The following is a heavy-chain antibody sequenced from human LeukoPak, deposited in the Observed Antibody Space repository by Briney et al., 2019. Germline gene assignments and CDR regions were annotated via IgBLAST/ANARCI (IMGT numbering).Heavy chain of an antibody. CDR3: TPVVGDVVFTNAY. Sequence: PGGSLKLSCAASGFSFSGSAMHWVRQASGKGLEWVGRIRSKPHNYATAYAASVKGRFTLSRDDSENTAFQQMNSLRTEDTAVYYCTPVVGDVVFTNAYWGQGTLVTVSS. V-gene: IGHV3-73*01. D-gene: IGHD2-21*01. CDR2: IRSKPHNYAT. J-gene: IGHJ4*02. CDR1: GFSFSGSA.